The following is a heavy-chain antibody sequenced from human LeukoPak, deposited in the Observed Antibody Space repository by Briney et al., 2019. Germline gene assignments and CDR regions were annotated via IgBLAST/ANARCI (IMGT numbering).Heavy chain of an antibody. CDR1: GGFMSSYH. V-gene: IGHV4-4*07. J-gene: IGHJ3*02. CDR2: MYTGST. CDR3: ARDTRDAFDI. Sequence: PSETLSLTCSVSGGFMSSYHWSWIRQPAGKGLEWIGRMYTGSTNYNPSLKSRVTISLDTSKNQFSLKLRSVTAADTAVYYCARDTRDAFDIWGQGTMVTVSS.